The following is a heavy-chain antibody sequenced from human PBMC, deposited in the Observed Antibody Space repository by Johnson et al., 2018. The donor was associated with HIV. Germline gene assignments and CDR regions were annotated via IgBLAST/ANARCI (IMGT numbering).Heavy chain of an antibody. CDR1: GFTFSSYG. J-gene: IGHJ3*02. CDR3: AKETAYYYGSGSYYIDAFDI. V-gene: IGHV3-72*01. Sequence: MLLVESGGGVVQPGRSLRLSCAASGFTFSSYGMHWVRQAPGKGLEWVGRTRNKANSYTTEYAASVKGRFTISREDSKNSLYLQMNSLRAEDTAVYYCAKETAYYYGSGSYYIDAFDIWGQGTMVTVSS. CDR2: TRNKANSYTT. D-gene: IGHD3-10*01.